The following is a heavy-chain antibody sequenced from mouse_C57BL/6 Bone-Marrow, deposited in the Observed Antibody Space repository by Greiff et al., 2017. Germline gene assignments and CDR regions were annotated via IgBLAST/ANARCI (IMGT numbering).Heavy chain of an antibody. D-gene: IGHD1-1*01. CDR3: ARSLYYYGSSYDAMDY. V-gene: IGHV2-9-1*01. Sequence: VKLMESGPGLVAPSQSLSITCTVSGFSLTGYAISWVRQPPGKGLEWLGVIWTGGGTNYNSALKSRLSISKDNSKSQVFLKMNSLQTDDTARYYCARSLYYYGSSYDAMDYWGQGTSVTVSS. J-gene: IGHJ4*01. CDR2: IWTGGGT. CDR1: GFSLTGYA.